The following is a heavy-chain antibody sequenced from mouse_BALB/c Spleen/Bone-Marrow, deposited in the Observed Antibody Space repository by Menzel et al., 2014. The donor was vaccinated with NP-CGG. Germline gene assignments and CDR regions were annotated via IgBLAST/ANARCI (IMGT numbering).Heavy chain of an antibody. D-gene: IGHD2-3*01. CDR2: IWAGGST. J-gene: IGHJ2*01. CDR1: GFSLTSYG. Sequence: VKLVESGPGLVAPSQSLSITCTVSGFSLTSYGVHWVRQPPGKGLEWLGVIWAGGSTNYNSALMSRLSISKDNSESQVFLKMNSLQTDDTAIYYCARDRGYYKDVGDYWGQGTTLTVSP. CDR3: ARDRGYYKDVGDY. V-gene: IGHV2-9*02.